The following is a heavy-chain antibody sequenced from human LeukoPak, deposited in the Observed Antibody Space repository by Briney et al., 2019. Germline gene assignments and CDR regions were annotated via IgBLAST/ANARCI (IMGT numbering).Heavy chain of an antibody. Sequence: PSETLSLTCAVYGGSFSGYYWSWIRQPPGKGLEWIGEINHSGSTNYNPSLKSRVTISIDTSKNQFSLKLSSVTAADTAVYYCARDLVGATGGVDYWGQGTLVTVSS. CDR2: INHSGST. J-gene: IGHJ4*02. CDR3: ARDLVGATGGVDY. D-gene: IGHD1-26*01. V-gene: IGHV4-34*01. CDR1: GGSFSGYY.